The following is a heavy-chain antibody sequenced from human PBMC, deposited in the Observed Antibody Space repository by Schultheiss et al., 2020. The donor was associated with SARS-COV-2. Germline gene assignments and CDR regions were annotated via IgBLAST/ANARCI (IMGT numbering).Heavy chain of an antibody. D-gene: IGHD6-19*01. J-gene: IGHJ4*02. CDR3: AKVAYSNGWNSYLDY. CDR2: ISSSSSYI. Sequence: GGSLRLSCAASGFTFSSYSMNWVRQAPGKGLEWVSSISSSSSYIYYADSVEGRFTISRDNSKDTLYLHMNSLRADDTAVYYCAKVAYSNGWNSYLDYWGQGTPVTVSS. CDR1: GFTFSSYS. V-gene: IGHV3-21*04.